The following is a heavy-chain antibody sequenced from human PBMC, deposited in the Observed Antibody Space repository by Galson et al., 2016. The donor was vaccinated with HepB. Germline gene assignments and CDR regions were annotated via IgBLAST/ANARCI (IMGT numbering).Heavy chain of an antibody. CDR2: IYWDGNK. J-gene: IGHJ4*02. Sequence: PALVKPTQTLTLTCTFSGFSLTSRGVGVGWIRQPPGKALEWLAIIYWDGNKRYSPSLKNRLTITKDPSKNQVVLTMTNMDPVETATYYFTLARKKEGYGSGSKFYYFDYWGQGTLVTVSS. D-gene: IGHD3-10*01. V-gene: IGHV2-5*02. CDR1: GFSLTSRGVG. CDR3: TLARKKEGYGSGSKFYYFDY.